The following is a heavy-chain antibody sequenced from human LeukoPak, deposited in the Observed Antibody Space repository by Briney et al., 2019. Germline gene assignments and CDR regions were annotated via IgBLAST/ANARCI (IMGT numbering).Heavy chain of an antibody. Sequence: GGSLRLSCAASGLTFRNHAMSWVRQAPGKGLEWVSVIYSGGSTYYADSVKGRFTISRDNSKNTLYLQMNSLRAEDTAVYYCARGGDSSCDYWGQGTLVTVSS. CDR1: GLTFRNHA. V-gene: IGHV3-53*01. J-gene: IGHJ4*02. CDR2: IYSGGST. CDR3: ARGGDSSCDY. D-gene: IGHD6-13*01.